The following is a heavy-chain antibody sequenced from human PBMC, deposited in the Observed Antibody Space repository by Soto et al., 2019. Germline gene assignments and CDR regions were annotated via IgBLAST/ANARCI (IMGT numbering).Heavy chain of an antibody. Sequence: ASVKVSCKASGYTFTSYGISWVRQAPGQGLEWMGWISAYNGNTSYAQKLQGRVTMTTDTSTSTAYMELRSLRSDDTAVYYCARGGNSGSYYEGWFDPWGQGTLVTVSS. CDR1: GYTFTSYG. J-gene: IGHJ5*02. D-gene: IGHD1-26*01. CDR3: ARGGNSGSYYEGWFDP. CDR2: ISAYNGNT. V-gene: IGHV1-18*04.